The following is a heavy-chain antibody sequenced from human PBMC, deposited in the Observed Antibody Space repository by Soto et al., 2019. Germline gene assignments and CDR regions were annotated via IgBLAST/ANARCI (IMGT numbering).Heavy chain of an antibody. CDR2: IDGSGATK. CDR3: ARGFGRFNY. J-gene: IGHJ4*02. V-gene: IGHV3-48*03. D-gene: IGHD3-10*01. Sequence: EVQLLESGGGLVQPGGSLRLSCGVSGFTFNDFEMNWVRQAPGKGPEWLAYIDGSGATKKYADSVRGRFTISRDNPNNSLFLQMSSLSAADTAIYYCARGFGRFNYWRQGPLVSVSS. CDR1: GFTFNDFE.